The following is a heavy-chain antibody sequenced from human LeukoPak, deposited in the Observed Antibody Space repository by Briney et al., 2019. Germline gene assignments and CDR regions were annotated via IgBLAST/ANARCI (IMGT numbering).Heavy chain of an antibody. V-gene: IGHV3-23*01. D-gene: IGHD3-3*01. Sequence: GGSLRLSCAASGFTFSSYAMSWVRQAPGKGLEWVSTISGSGGSTYYAASVKGRFTISRDNSKNTLYLQMSSLSAEDTAVYYCAKAHTSPSYYSDMDVWGQGTTVTVSS. CDR3: AKAHTSPSYYSDMDV. J-gene: IGHJ6*02. CDR2: ISGSGGST. CDR1: GFTFSSYA.